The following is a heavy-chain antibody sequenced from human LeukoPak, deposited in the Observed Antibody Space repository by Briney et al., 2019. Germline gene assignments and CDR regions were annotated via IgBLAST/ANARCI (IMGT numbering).Heavy chain of an antibody. D-gene: IGHD1/OR15-1a*01. CDR1: GDSISSYY. V-gene: IGHV4-4*07. CDR3: ARGPVGFNWNTEGSF. Sequence: SETLSLTCNVSGDSISSYYWSWIRQSAGKGLEWIGRIYTSGSTNYNPSLKSRVTMSVDTSKNQFSLKVRSVTAADTAVYYCARGPVGFNWNTEGSFWGQGTLVTVSS. J-gene: IGHJ4*02. CDR2: IYTSGST.